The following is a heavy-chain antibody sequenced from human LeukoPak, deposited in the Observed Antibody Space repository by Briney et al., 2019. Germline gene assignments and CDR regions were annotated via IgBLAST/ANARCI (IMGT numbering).Heavy chain of an antibody. Sequence: ASVKVSCKVSGYTLTELSMHWVRQAPGKGLEWMGGFDPEDGETIYAQKFQGRVTMTEDTSTDTAYMELSSLRSEDTAVYYCARDVRGYCSSTSCYPFDYWGQGTLVTVSS. CDR2: FDPEDGET. V-gene: IGHV1-24*01. CDR3: ARDVRGYCSSTSCYPFDY. D-gene: IGHD2-2*01. J-gene: IGHJ4*02. CDR1: GYTLTELS.